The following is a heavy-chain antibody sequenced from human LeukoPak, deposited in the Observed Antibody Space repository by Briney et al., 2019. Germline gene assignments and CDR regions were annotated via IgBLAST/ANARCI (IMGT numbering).Heavy chain of an antibody. D-gene: IGHD3-10*01. CDR3: SREFDSYASGLDV. CDR2: IYTSGSI. Sequence: SETLSLTCTVSGGSINTYSWNWVRQPAGKGLEWIGRIYTSGSITYNRSLWRRVTISVDTSTIQFSFKLCCVLNAATAGFYCSREFDSYASGLDVWGQGNLVNVSS. CDR1: GGSINTYS. J-gene: IGHJ4*02. V-gene: IGHV4-4*07.